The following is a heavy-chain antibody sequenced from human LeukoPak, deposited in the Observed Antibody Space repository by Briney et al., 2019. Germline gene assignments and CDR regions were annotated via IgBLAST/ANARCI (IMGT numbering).Heavy chain of an antibody. Sequence: QTGGSLRLSGVASGFTFSPYSMNWVRQAPGKGLEWVSYISGSSDIIFYADSVKGRFTISRDNAKNSLYLQMNSLRAEDTAVYYCARDRPFGVNRAFDIWGQGTMVTVSS. D-gene: IGHD3-3*01. CDR1: GFTFSPYS. V-gene: IGHV3-48*01. CDR2: ISGSSDII. J-gene: IGHJ3*02. CDR3: ARDRPFGVNRAFDI.